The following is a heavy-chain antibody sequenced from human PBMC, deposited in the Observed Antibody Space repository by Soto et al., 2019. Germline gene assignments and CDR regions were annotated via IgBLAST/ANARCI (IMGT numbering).Heavy chain of an antibody. CDR3: ARDTGYCSSNSCNGADWFDP. Sequence: QVQLVESGGGLVKPGGSLRLSCAASGFTFSDYYMSWIRPAPGKGLEWVSYISSSSSYTNYADSVKGRFTISRDNAKNSLYLQINSLRAADTAVYYCARDTGYCSSNSCNGADWFDPWGQGTLFTFSS. V-gene: IGHV3-11*06. D-gene: IGHD2-2*01. CDR1: GFTFSDYY. CDR2: ISSSSSYT. J-gene: IGHJ5*02.